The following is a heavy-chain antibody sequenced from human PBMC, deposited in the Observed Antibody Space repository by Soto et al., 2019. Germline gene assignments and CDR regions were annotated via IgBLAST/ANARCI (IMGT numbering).Heavy chain of an antibody. D-gene: IGHD3-22*01. Sequence: SETLSLTCGVSGGTIRSPDWWTWVRQPPGKGLEWIGNIYYSGSTYYNPSLKSRVTISVDTSKNHFSLRLTSVTAADTAVYYCAIYDSSGYYPNWGQGTLVTVSS. CDR1: GGTIRSPDW. CDR3: AIYDSSGYYPN. J-gene: IGHJ4*02. CDR2: IYYSGST. V-gene: IGHV4-39*02.